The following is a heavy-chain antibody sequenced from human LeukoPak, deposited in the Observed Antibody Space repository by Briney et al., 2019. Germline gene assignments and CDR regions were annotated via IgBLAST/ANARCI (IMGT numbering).Heavy chain of an antibody. CDR1: GYTFTGYY. D-gene: IGHD3-22*01. CDR3: ARGSYDSSGYHPDY. Sequence: ASVKVSCKASGYTFTGYYMHWVRQAPGQGLEWMGWINPNSGGTNYAQKFQGRVTMTRDTSISTAYMELSRLRSDDTAVYYCARGSYDSSGYHPDYWGQGTLVTVSS. CDR2: INPNSGGT. J-gene: IGHJ4*02. V-gene: IGHV1-2*02.